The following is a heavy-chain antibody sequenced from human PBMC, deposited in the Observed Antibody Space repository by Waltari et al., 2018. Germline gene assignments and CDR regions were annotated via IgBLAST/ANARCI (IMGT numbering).Heavy chain of an antibody. CDR2: VGPKDGET. CDR1: GYTFTDYY. V-gene: IGHV1-69-2*01. D-gene: IGHD2-15*01. Sequence: EVQLLQSGAEMKKPGATVKISCKSSGYTFTDYYIHWVKQTPGKGLEWMGRVGPKDGETIYAEKFQDRVTISADTSTDTVYMIMNGLRFDDTALYFCSRSGSDDWFDPWGRGTPVTVVS. CDR3: SRSGSDDWFDP. J-gene: IGHJ5*02.